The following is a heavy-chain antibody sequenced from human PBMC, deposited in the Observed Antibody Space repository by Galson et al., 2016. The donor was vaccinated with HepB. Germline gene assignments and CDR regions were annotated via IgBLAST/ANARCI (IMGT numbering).Heavy chain of an antibody. CDR3: ARDFESDLLWFGETDYFDY. D-gene: IGHD3-10*01. V-gene: IGHV1-18*01. Sequence: SVKVSCKASGYTFTSFGISWLRQAPGQGLEWMGWVSAYNGNTNYAQKLQGRVTMTTDTSTTTAYMELRSLRSDDTAVYYCARDFESDLLWFGETDYFDYWGQGTLVTVSS. CDR1: GYTFTSFG. J-gene: IGHJ4*02. CDR2: VSAYNGNT.